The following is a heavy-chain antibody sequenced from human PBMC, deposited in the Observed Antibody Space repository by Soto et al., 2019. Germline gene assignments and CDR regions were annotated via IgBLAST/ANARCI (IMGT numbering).Heavy chain of an antibody. CDR2: IYYSGNT. D-gene: IGHD2-15*01. V-gene: IGHV4-39*02. J-gene: IGHJ4*02. CDR1: GGSISSSSYY. CDR3: AREGGRYCTGGSCQVDY. Sequence: SETLSLTCTVSGGSISSSSYYWGWIRHPPRKGLDWIGSIYYSGNTYYTPSLKSRVTISVDTSKNQFSLKLSSVTAADTSVYYCAREGGRYCTGGSCQVDYWGQGTLVTVS.